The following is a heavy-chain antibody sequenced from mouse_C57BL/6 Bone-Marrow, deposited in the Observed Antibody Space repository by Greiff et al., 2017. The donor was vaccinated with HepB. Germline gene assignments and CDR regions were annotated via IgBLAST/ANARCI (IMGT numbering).Heavy chain of an antibody. CDR3: ARLGY. CDR2: IDPSDSYT. Sequence: QVQLQQPGAELVKPGASVKLSCKASGYTFTSYWMQWVKQRPGQGLEWIGEIDPSDSYTNYNQKFKGKAILTVDTSSSTAYMQLSSLTSEDSAVYYCARLGYWGQGTTLTVSS. J-gene: IGHJ2*01. V-gene: IGHV1-50*01. CDR1: GYTFTSYW.